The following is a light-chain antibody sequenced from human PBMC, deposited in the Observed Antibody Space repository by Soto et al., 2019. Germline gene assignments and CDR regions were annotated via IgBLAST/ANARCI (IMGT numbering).Light chain of an antibody. CDR3: SSYAGTHIV. Sequence: QSALTQPPSASGSPGQSVTISCTGTSSDVGVYNSVSWYQQHPAQAPKLMIYDVSKRPSGVPDRFSGSKSVNTASLTVSGLQAEDEADYYCSSYAGTHIVFGTGTKLTVL. J-gene: IGLJ1*01. CDR2: DVS. CDR1: SSDVGVYNS. V-gene: IGLV2-8*01.